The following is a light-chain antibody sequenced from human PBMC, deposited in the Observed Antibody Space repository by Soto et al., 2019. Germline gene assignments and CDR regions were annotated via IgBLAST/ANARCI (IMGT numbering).Light chain of an antibody. CDR2: TAS. V-gene: IGKV1-12*01. CDR3: QQGDSFPLT. J-gene: IGKJ4*01. Sequence: DIQMTQSPSSVSASVGDRVTITCRASQGISTWLAWFQQKSGEAPRLLIYTASTLHSGVPSRFSGSGSGTDFTLTISSLQPEDFATYYCQQGDSFPLTFGGGTKVEIK. CDR1: QGISTW.